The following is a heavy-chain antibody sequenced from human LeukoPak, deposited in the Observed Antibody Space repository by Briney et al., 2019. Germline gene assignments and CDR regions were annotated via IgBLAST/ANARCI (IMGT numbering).Heavy chain of an antibody. Sequence: RGSLRLSCEASGFTFSSYEMNWVRQAPGKGLEWISYISSGGMTIYYADSVRGRFTVSRDNTKNSLFLQTNSLRAEDTAVYFCARDDYDIVTGYYSMYSYGVDVWGQGTAVTVSS. CDR3: ARDDYDIVTGYYSMYSYGVDV. J-gene: IGHJ6*02. CDR1: GFTFSSYE. CDR2: ISSGGMTI. V-gene: IGHV3-48*03. D-gene: IGHD3-9*01.